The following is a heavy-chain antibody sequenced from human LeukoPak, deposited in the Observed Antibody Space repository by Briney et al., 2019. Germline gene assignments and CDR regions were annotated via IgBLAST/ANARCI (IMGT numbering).Heavy chain of an antibody. V-gene: IGHV1-2*02. CDR1: GYIFTGHY. J-gene: IGHJ4*02. CDR3: ATDPDGNHSPNFDY. D-gene: IGHD2/OR15-2a*01. CDR2: INPNSGDT. Sequence: ASLKVSCKTSGYIFTGHYIHWVRQAPGQGLEWVGWINPNSGDTDYAQKFQGRVTMTEDTSTDTAYMELSSLRSEDTAVYYCATDPDGNHSPNFDYWGQGTLVTVSS.